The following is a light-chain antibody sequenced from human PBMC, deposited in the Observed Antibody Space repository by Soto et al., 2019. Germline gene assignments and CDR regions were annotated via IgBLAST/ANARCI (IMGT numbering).Light chain of an antibody. CDR2: AAS. V-gene: IGKV1-9*01. Sequence: IQLTQSPSTLSASVGDRVTTTCRASQGISSYLAWYQQKPGKAPKLLIYAASTLQRGVPSRFSGSRSGTDCTLTISSLQPEDFATYYCQQLNSYPRTFGQGTKVDI. CDR3: QQLNSYPRT. CDR1: QGISSY. J-gene: IGKJ1*01.